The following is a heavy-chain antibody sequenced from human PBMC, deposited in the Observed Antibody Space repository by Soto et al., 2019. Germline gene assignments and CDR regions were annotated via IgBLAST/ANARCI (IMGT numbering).Heavy chain of an antibody. D-gene: IGHD1-1*01. Sequence: KPSETLSLTCTVSGGSISSGGYYWSWIRQHPGKGLEWIGYIYYSGSTYYNPSLKSRVTISVDTSKNQFSLKLSSVTAADTSLYFCARHDNMTLGSQYLDSWGPGTLVTVSS. CDR1: GGSISSGGYY. CDR2: IYYSGST. V-gene: IGHV4-31*03. CDR3: ARHDNMTLGSQYLDS. J-gene: IGHJ4*02.